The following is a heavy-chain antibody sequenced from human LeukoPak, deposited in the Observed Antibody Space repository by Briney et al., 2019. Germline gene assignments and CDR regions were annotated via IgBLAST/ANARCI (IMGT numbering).Heavy chain of an antibody. CDR3: ARLSGDCTNDVCPNWFDP. V-gene: IGHV4-38-2*01. J-gene: IGHJ5*02. CDR2: FYQSGST. D-gene: IGHD2-8*01. Sequence: PSETLSLTCAVSGYSLSSGHYWGLTRQPPGKGLAWTGSFYQSGSTFNTRSLKSRLTISVDTSKNQFSLKQNSVTAADTAVYYCARLSGDCTNDVCPNWFDPWGQGTLVTVSS. CDR1: GYSLSSGHY.